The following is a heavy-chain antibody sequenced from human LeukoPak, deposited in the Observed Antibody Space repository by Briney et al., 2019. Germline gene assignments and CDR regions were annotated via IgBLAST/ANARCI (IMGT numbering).Heavy chain of an antibody. D-gene: IGHD2-2*02. V-gene: IGHV4-39*01. CDR3: ARRGPVVPAAIGVWFDP. CDR1: GGSISSSSYY. CDR2: IYYSGST. J-gene: IGHJ5*02. Sequence: PSETLSLTCTVSGGSISSSSYYWGWIRQPPGKGLEWIGSIYYSGSTYYSPSLKSRVTISVDTSKNQFSLKLSSVTAADTAVYYCARRGPVVPAAIGVWFDPWGQGTLVTVSS.